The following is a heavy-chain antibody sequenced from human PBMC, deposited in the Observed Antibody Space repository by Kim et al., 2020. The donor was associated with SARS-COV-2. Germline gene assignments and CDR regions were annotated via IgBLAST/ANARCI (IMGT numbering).Heavy chain of an antibody. V-gene: IGHV3-30*04. CDR1: GFTFSSYA. CDR3: ARDSQQSSSWYRALVDPPAQQTYYYGMDV. CDR2: ISYDGSNK. Sequence: GGSLRHSCAASGFTFSSYAMHWVRQAPGKGLEWVAVISYDGSNKYYVDSVKGRFTISRDNSKNTLYLQMNSLRAEDTAVYYCARDSQQSSSWYRALVDPPAQQTYYYGMDVWGQGTTVTVSS. J-gene: IGHJ6*02. D-gene: IGHD6-13*01.